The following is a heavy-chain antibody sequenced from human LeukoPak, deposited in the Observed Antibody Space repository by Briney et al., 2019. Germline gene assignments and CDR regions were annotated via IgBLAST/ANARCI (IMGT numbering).Heavy chain of an antibody. Sequence: GGSLRLSCAASGFTFDDYAMHWVRQAPGKGLEWVSGISWNSGSIGYADSVKGRFTISRDNAKNSLYLQMNSLRAEDTALYYCAKSASRLTSFDIWGQGTMVTVSS. V-gene: IGHV3-9*01. CDR3: AKSASRLTSFDI. CDR2: ISWNSGSI. J-gene: IGHJ3*02. CDR1: GFTFDDYA. D-gene: IGHD6-6*01.